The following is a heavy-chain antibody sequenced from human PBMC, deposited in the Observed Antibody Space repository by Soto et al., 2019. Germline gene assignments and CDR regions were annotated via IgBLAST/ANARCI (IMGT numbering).Heavy chain of an antibody. D-gene: IGHD3-10*01. V-gene: IGHV4-59*01. CDR3: AREMITGVREVLYYYGMDV. CDR1: GGSISSYY. CDR2: IYYSGST. J-gene: IGHJ6*02. Sequence: QVQLQESGPGLVKPSETLSLTCTVSGGSISSYYWSWIRQPPGKGLEWIGYIYYSGSTNYNPSLKRRVTISVDTSNKQFSLKLSSVTAADTAVYYCAREMITGVREVLYYYGMDVWGQGTTVTVSS.